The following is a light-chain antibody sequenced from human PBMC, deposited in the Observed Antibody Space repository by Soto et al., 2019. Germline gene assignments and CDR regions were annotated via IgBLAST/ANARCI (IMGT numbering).Light chain of an antibody. CDR3: TSYTSTIPYV. J-gene: IGLJ1*01. CDR1: SNYVGGYNY. CDR2: DVS. Sequence: QSALTQPASVSGSPAQSINIPCSGYSNYVGGYNYVSWYQQHPGQAPKLIIYDVSDRPSGVPPRFSGSKSGNTASLTISGLQVEDEADYFCTSYTSTIPYVFGSGTKVTVL. V-gene: IGLV2-14*03.